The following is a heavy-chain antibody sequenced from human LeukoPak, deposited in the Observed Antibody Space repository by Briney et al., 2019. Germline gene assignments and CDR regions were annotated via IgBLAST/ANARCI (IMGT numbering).Heavy chain of an antibody. CDR3: ARARRYSYGSLAYYYYGMDV. CDR2: IIPIFGTA. J-gene: IGHJ6*02. V-gene: IGHV1-69*13. Sequence: GASVKVSCKASGGTFSSHAISWVRQAPGQGLEWMGGIIPIFGTANYAQKFQGRVTITADESTSTAYMELSSLRSEDTAVYYCARARRYSYGSLAYYYYGMDVWGQGTTVTVSS. D-gene: IGHD5-18*01. CDR1: GGTFSSHA.